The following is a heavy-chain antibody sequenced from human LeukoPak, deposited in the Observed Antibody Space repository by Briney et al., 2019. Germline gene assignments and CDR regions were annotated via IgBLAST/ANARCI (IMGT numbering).Heavy chain of an antibody. V-gene: IGHV3-73*01. CDR3: ATWLGATINY. CDR1: GLPFIAFS. J-gene: IGHJ4*02. CDR2: IRNKLNNHAT. Sequence: GGPLKLSGAASGLPFIAFSMHWFRKASGKGLKWVGHIRNKLNNHATAYPASVKGRFTISRDDSKSTAYLQTSSLKTEDTAVYYCATWLGATINYWGQGTLVTVSS. D-gene: IGHD3-10*01.